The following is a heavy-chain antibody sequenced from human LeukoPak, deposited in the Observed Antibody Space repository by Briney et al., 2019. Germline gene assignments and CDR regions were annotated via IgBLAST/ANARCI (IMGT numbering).Heavy chain of an antibody. CDR1: GFTFNNHA. D-gene: IGHD6-19*01. V-gene: IGHV3-74*01. CDR3: ARGIAVAGGRVDY. CDR2: INSDGSST. Sequence: PGGSLRLSCAATGFTFNNHAMHWVRQAPGKGLVWVSRINSDGSSTSYADSVKGRFTISRDNAKNTLYLQMNSLRAEDTAVYYCARGIAVAGGRVDYWGQGTLVTVSS. J-gene: IGHJ4*02.